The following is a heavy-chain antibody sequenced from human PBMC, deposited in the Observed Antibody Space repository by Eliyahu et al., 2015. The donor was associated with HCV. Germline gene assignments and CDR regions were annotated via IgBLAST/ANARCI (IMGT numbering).Heavy chain of an antibody. D-gene: IGHD5-18*01. CDR3: ARRALHVDTALARYGMDV. Sequence: QVQLQESGPGLVKPSQTLSLTCTVXGGSIXSGSYYWSWIRQPAGKGLEWIGRIYTSGSTNYNPSLKSRVXISVDTSKNQFSLKLSSVTAADTAVYYCARRALHVDTALARYGMDVWGQGTTVTVSS. CDR1: GGSIXSGSYY. V-gene: IGHV4-61*02. CDR2: IYTSGST. J-gene: IGHJ6*02.